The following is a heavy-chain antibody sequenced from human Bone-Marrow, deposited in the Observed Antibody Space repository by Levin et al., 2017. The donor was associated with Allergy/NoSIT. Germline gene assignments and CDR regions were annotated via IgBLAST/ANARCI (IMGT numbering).Heavy chain of an antibody. D-gene: IGHD2-2*01. CDR3: ARGYCTTTNCRPAGWFDP. Sequence: GASVKVSCKASGYTFTDYYLYWVRQAPGQGLEWMGRISPNNGDTIYAQNFQGRVTMIRDTSSSTAYMELRGLRSDDTAMYYCARGYCTTTNCRPAGWFDPWGQGTLVIVSS. J-gene: IGHJ5*02. CDR2: ISPNNGDT. CDR1: GYTFTDYY. V-gene: IGHV1-2*06.